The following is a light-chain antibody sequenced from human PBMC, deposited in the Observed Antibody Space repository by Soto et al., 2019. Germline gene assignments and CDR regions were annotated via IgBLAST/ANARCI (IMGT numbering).Light chain of an antibody. CDR1: QSIGDN. CDR3: HQYRNWPPT. CDR2: GAS. J-gene: IGKJ3*01. Sequence: TVMTQSPDILSVSPGERATLSCRASQSIGDNLAWYIQTPGQAPRLLIYGASTRATGIPARFTGSGSGTEFTLTINSLQSEDFAVYYCHQYRNWPPTFRPGTKVDV. V-gene: IGKV3-15*01.